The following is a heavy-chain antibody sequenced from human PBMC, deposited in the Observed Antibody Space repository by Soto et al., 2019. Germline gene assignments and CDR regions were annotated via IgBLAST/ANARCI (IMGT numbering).Heavy chain of an antibody. CDR1: GYSFTSYW. D-gene: IGHD3-22*01. V-gene: IGHV5-51*01. J-gene: IGHJ3*02. CDR2: IYPGDSDT. Sequence: GESLKISCKGSGYSFTSYWIGWVRQMPGKGLEWMGIIYPGDSDTRYSPSFQGQVTISRDNAKNSLYLQMSSLRAEDTAVYYCAREFYLDTSGRPRTAFDIWGQGTMVTVSS. CDR3: AREFYLDTSGRPRTAFDI.